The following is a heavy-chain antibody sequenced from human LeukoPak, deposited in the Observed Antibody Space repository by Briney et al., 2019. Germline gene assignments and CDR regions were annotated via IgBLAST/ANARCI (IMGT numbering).Heavy chain of an antibody. CDR3: ARASGYCSRLRCYLHFDY. CDR1: GYTFTRDA. J-gene: IGHJ4*02. D-gene: IGHD2-15*01. V-gene: IGHV7-4-1*02. Sequence: GASVKVSCKASGYTFTRDAINWVRQVPGRGLEWMGWINTNAGNPTYAPGFTGRFVFSLDTSVSTAYLQISSLQAEDTAVYYCARASGYCSRLRCYLHFDYWGQGTLVTVSS. CDR2: INTNAGNP.